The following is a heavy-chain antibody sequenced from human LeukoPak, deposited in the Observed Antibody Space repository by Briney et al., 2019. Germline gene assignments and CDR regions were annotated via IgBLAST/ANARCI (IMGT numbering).Heavy chain of an antibody. D-gene: IGHD5-12*01. J-gene: IGHJ4*02. CDR1: GGSISSSSYY. CDR3: ARSGRSGYDGATVDY. Sequence: PSETLSLTCTVSGGSISSSSYYWGWIRQPPGKGLEWIGSIYYSGSTYYNPSLKSRVTISVDTSKNQFSLKLSSVTAADTAVYYCARSGRSGYDGATVDYWGQGTLVTVSS. CDR2: IYYSGST. V-gene: IGHV4-39*01.